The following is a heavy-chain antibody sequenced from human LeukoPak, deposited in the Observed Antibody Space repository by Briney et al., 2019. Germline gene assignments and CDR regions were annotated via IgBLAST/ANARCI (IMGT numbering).Heavy chain of an antibody. J-gene: IGHJ4*02. V-gene: IGHV3-74*01. Sequence: GGSLRLSCAASGFTLSNYWMIHWVRQVPGKGLQWVSRINNDGNLKTDGRDTGYADSVKGRFTISTDNAKNSLYLQMNSLRAEDTAVYYCARVEYCSSTSCFRYWGQGTLVTVSS. CDR2: INNDGNLKTDGRDT. CDR3: ARVEYCSSTSCFRY. D-gene: IGHD2-2*01. CDR1: GFTLSNYW.